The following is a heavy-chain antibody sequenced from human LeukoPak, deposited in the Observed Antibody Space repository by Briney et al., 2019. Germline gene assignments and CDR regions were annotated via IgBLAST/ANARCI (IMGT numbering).Heavy chain of an antibody. CDR3: AKPLGDYYDSSGYQPPFDY. CDR2: ISYDGSNK. D-gene: IGHD3-22*01. J-gene: IGHJ4*02. V-gene: IGHV3-30*18. Sequence: GGSLRLSCAASGFTFSSYGMHWVRQAPGKGLEWVAVISYDGSNKYYADSVKGRFTISRDNSKNTLYLQMNSLRAEDTAVYYCAKPLGDYYDSSGYQPPFDYWGQGTLVTVSS. CDR1: GFTFSSYG.